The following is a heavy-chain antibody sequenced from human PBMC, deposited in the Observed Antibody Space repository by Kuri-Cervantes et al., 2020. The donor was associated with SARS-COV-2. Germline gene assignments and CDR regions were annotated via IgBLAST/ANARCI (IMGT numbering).Heavy chain of an antibody. D-gene: IGHD1-1*01. V-gene: IGHV3-7*05. J-gene: IGHJ3*02. CDR1: GFSFSDYY. Sequence: GGSLRLSCVASGFSFSDYYMSWVRQAPGKGMEWVANIKQDGSEKYYVDSVKGRFTISRDNAKNSLYLQMNSLRAEDTAVYYCARGLGTADAFDIWGQGTMVTVSS. CDR2: IKQDGSEK. CDR3: ARGLGTADAFDI.